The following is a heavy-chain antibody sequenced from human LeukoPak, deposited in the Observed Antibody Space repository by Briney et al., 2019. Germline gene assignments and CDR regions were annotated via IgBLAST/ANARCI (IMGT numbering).Heavy chain of an antibody. J-gene: IGHJ5*02. Sequence: SETLSLTCTVSGGSIISYYWSWIRQPAGKGLEWIGRIYTSGYTNYNPSLRSRVTMSVDTSKNQFSLKLSSVTAADTAVYYCARDRTLSSRAGFDPWGQGTLVTVSS. CDR1: GGSIISYY. D-gene: IGHD6-13*01. CDR3: ARDRTLSSRAGFDP. CDR2: IYTSGYT. V-gene: IGHV4-4*07.